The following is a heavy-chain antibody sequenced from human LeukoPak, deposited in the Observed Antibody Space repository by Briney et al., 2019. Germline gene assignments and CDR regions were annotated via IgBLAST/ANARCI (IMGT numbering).Heavy chain of an antibody. V-gene: IGHV4-59*13. J-gene: IGHJ4*02. CDR3: ARDLGTTGGRYYFDY. CDR1: GGSISSYY. CDR2: IYYSGST. Sequence: SETLSLTCTVSGGSISSYYWSWIRRPPGKGLEWSGYIYYSGSTNYNPSLKSRVTISVDTSKDQFSLKLSSVTAADTAVYYCARDLGTTGGRYYFDYWGQGTLVTVSS. D-gene: IGHD4-17*01.